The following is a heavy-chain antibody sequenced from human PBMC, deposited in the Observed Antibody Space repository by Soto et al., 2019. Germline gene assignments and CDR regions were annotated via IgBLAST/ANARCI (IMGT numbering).Heavy chain of an antibody. J-gene: IGHJ6*02. V-gene: IGHV6-1*01. CDR2: TYYRSKWYN. Sequence: PSQTLSLTCAISGDSVSGNSAAWNCIRQSASRFPEWLGRTYYRSKWYNDYAVSVKSRITINPDTSKNQFSLQLNSVTPEDTAVYYCAREGYCSGGSCYSPDYYYYGMDVWGQGTTVTVSS. D-gene: IGHD2-15*01. CDR3: AREGYCSGGSCYSPDYYYYGMDV. CDR1: GDSVSGNSAA.